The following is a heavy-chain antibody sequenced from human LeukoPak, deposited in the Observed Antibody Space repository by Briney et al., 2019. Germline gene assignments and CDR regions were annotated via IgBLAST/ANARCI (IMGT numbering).Heavy chain of an antibody. D-gene: IGHD6-19*01. V-gene: IGHV5-51*01. J-gene: IGHJ3*02. CDR2: IYPGDSDT. Sequence: GESLKISCKGSGYSFTSYWIGWVRQMPGKGLEWMGIIYPGDSDTRYSPSFQGQATISADKSISTAYLQWSSLKASDTAMYYCARTLAVAGTLWAFDIWGQGTMVTVSS. CDR3: ARTLAVAGTLWAFDI. CDR1: GYSFTSYW.